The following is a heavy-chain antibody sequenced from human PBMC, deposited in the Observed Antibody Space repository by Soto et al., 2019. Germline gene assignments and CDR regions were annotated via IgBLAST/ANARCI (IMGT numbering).Heavy chain of an antibody. J-gene: IGHJ4*02. D-gene: IGHD1-26*01. CDR1: GFTFSSYA. V-gene: IGHV3-30-3*01. CDR2: ISYDGSNK. Sequence: AGGSLRLSCAASGFTFSSYAMHWVRQAPGKGLEWVAVISYDGSNKYYADSVKVRFTISRDNSKNTLYLQMNGLRAEDTAVYYCASPSGSYQPFDYWGQGTLVTVSS. CDR3: ASPSGSYQPFDY.